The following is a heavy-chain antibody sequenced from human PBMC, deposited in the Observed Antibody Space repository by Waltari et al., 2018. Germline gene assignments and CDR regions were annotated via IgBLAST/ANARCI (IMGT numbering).Heavy chain of an antibody. Sequence: EVQLVESGGGLVQPGGSLRLSCGASGFVFSWYCMSWVRQTPGKGLEWVANINYDGSQKYYVDSVKGRFTISRDNAKNSVYLQMNSLRVEDTAVYYCAKSRGFEYWGQGTLITVSS. CDR2: INYDGSQK. V-gene: IGHV3-7*01. J-gene: IGHJ4*02. CDR1: GFVFSWYC. D-gene: IGHD2-2*01. CDR3: AKSRGFEY.